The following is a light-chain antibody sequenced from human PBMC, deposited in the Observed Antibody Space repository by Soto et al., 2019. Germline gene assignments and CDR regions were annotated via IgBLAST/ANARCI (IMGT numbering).Light chain of an antibody. CDR3: QQRAKWLT. J-gene: IGKJ4*01. Sequence: EIVLTQSPATLSLSPGERVTLSCRASQSIGRYLAWYQHIPGQAPRLLIYDASNRATGIPARFSGSESVTNFTLTISSLEHEDFADYYCQQRAKWLTFGGGTKVEIK. V-gene: IGKV3-11*01. CDR1: QSIGRY. CDR2: DAS.